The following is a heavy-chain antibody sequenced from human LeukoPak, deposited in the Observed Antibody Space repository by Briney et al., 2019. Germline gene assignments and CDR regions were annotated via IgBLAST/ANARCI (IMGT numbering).Heavy chain of an antibody. CDR1: GYTFTGYY. J-gene: IGHJ2*01. CDR3: ARVAYSNYGYFDL. D-gene: IGHD4-11*01. V-gene: IGHV1-2*02. Sequence: ASVKVSCKASGYTFTGYYMHWVRQAPGQGLEWMGWINPNSGGTNYAQKSQGRVTMTRDTSISTAYMELSRLRSDDTAVYYCARVAYSNYGYFDLWGRGTLVTVSS. CDR2: INPNSGGT.